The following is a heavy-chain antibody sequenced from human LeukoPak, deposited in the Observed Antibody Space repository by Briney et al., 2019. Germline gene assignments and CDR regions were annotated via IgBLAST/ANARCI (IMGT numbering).Heavy chain of an antibody. D-gene: IGHD6-13*01. Sequence: GESLKISCQGLGYLFTSYWIGWVRQLPGKGMEWMGVIYPGDSRVRYNPSFQGQVTISVDKSTRTAYLQWVSLKASDTAMYYCACRDLSSTWSFPWGQGTLVTVSS. J-gene: IGHJ5*02. CDR2: IYPGDSRV. V-gene: IGHV5-51*01. CDR1: GYLFTSYW. CDR3: ACRDLSSTWSFP.